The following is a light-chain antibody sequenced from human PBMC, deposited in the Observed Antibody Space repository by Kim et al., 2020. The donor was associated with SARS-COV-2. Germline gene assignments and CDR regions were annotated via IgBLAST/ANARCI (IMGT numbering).Light chain of an antibody. CDR1: QSVDTY. Sequence: EIALTQSPASLSLSPGERATLSCRASQSVDTYLVWYQQKPAQPPRLLIYDGFNRATGVPARFSGSGSGTDFTLTISNLEGEDFAVYYCQQRRAWPLTFGGGTKVDIK. CDR2: DGF. CDR3: QQRRAWPLT. V-gene: IGKV3-11*01. J-gene: IGKJ4*01.